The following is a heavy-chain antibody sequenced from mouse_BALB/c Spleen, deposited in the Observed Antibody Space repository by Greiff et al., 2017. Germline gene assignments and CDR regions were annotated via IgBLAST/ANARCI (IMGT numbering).Heavy chain of an antibody. CDR3: APMITTRGFFDY. CDR2: ISYSGST. Sequence: EVMLVESGPGLVKPSQSLSLTCTVTGYSITSDYAWNWIRQFPGNKLEWMGYISYSGSTSYNPSLKSRISITRDTSKNQFFLQLNSVTTEDTATYYCAPMITTRGFFDYWGQGTTLTVSS. J-gene: IGHJ2*01. CDR1: GYSITSDYA. V-gene: IGHV3-2*02. D-gene: IGHD2-4*01.